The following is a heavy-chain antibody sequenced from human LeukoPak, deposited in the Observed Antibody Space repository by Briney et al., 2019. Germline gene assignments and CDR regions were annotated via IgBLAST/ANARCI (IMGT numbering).Heavy chain of an antibody. J-gene: IGHJ4*02. CDR2: SYYSGST. V-gene: IGHV4-59*01. CDR1: GDSISTYY. Sequence: SETLSLTCSVSGDSISTYYWTWLRQPPGKGLEWLGSSYYSGSTNYNPSLKSRVTISVDTSKNQFSLKLNSVTAADTAVYYCASRISSGSSWYRPFDYWGQGTLVSVSS. CDR3: ASRISSGSSWYRPFDY. D-gene: IGHD6-13*01.